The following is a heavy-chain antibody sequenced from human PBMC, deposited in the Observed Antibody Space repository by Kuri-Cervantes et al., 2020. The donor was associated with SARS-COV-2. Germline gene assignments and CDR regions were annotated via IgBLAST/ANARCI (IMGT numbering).Heavy chain of an antibody. J-gene: IGHJ4*02. CDR1: GGTFSSYA. CDR3: ARANNWNFDY. Sequence: GGSLRLSCKASGGTFSSYAISWVRQAPGQGLEWMGGIIPIFGTANYAQKFQGRVTITTDESTSTAYMELSSLRSEDAAVYYCARANNWNFDYWGQGTLVTVSS. CDR2: IIPIFGTA. V-gene: IGHV1-69*05. D-gene: IGHD1-20*01.